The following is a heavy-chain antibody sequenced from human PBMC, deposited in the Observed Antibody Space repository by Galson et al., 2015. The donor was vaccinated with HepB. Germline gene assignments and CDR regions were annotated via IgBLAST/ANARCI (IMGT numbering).Heavy chain of an antibody. Sequence: SVKVSCKASGYTFTGYYMHWVRQAPGQGLEWMGWINPNSGGTNCAQKFQGRVTMTRDPSISTAYMELSRLRSDDTAVYYCARDYYDFWSGYYTAQTFDYWGQGTLVTVSS. V-gene: IGHV1-2*02. CDR1: GYTFTGYY. J-gene: IGHJ4*02. CDR3: ARDYYDFWSGYYTAQTFDY. CDR2: INPNSGGT. D-gene: IGHD3-3*01.